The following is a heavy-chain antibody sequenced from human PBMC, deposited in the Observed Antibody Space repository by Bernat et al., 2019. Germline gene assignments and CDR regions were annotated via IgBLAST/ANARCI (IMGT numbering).Heavy chain of an antibody. D-gene: IGHD1-26*01. CDR2: ISYDGSNK. CDR3: AREWGKWERLFWFDP. CDR1: GFTFSSYA. Sequence: QVQLVESGGGVVQPGRSLRLSCAASGFTFSSYAMHWVRQAPGKGLEWVAAISYDGSNKYYADSVKGRFTISRDNSKNTLYLQMNSLRAEDTAVYYCAREWGKWERLFWFDPWGQGTLVTVSS. V-gene: IGHV3-30-3*01. J-gene: IGHJ5*02.